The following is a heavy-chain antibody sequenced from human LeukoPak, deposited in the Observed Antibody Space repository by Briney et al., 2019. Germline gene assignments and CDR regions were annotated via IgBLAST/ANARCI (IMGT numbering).Heavy chain of an antibody. CDR1: GYSIISSNW. CDR2: IYYSGSA. J-gene: IGHJ3*02. CDR3: ARNQAVASNHGAMDI. V-gene: IGHV4-28*01. D-gene: IGHD6-19*01. Sequence: SETLSLTCAVSGYSIISSNWWGWFRQPPGKGLEWIGYIYYSGSAYYNTSLNSRITMSVHTSKNQFSLKLSSVTAVDTAVYYCARNQAVASNHGAMDIWGQGTMVIVSS.